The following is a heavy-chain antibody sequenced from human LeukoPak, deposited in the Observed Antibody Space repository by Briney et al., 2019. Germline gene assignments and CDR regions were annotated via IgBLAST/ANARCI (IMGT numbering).Heavy chain of an antibody. J-gene: IGHJ5*02. V-gene: IGHV4-34*01. CDR3: ARGLSFDP. CDR1: GGSFSGYY. CDR2: INHSGST. Sequence: SETLSLTCAVYGGSFSGYYWSWVRQPPGKGLEWIGEINHSGSTNYNPSLKSRVTISVDTSKNQFSLKLSSVTAADTAVYYCARGLSFDPWGQGTLVTVSS.